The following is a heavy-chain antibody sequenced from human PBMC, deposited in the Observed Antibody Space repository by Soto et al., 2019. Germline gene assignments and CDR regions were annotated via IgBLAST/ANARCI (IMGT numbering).Heavy chain of an antibody. V-gene: IGHV3-30*18. J-gene: IGHJ4*02. CDR3: ANLYCSSTSCYVGQDDY. CDR1: GFTFSSYG. Sequence: QVQLVESGGGVVQPGRSLRLSCAASGFTFSSYGMNWVRQAPGKGLEWVAVISYDGSNKYYADSVKGRFTISRDNSKNTLYLQMNSLRAEDTAVYYCANLYCSSTSCYVGQDDYWGQGTLVTVSS. CDR2: ISYDGSNK. D-gene: IGHD2-2*01.